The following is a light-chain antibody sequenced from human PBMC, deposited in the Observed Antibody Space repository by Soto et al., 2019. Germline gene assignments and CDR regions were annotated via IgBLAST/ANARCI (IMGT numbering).Light chain of an antibody. J-gene: IGKJ1*01. Sequence: EIVLTQSPGTLSLSPGETATLSCRASQSVSSNSLAWYQHKPGQAPRLLIYGASSRATGLPDRFSGSGSGTDFTLTISRLEPDDFAIYYCQQYGTPPWTFGQGTRVDIK. CDR2: GAS. CDR1: QSVSSNS. V-gene: IGKV3-20*01. CDR3: QQYGTPPWT.